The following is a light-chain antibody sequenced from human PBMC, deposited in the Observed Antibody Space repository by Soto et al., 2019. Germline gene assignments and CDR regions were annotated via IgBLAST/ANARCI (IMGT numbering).Light chain of an antibody. CDR2: GAS. CDR3: QKYGSSPGT. J-gene: IGKJ1*01. V-gene: IGKV3-20*01. CDR1: QSITNNY. Sequence: EIVLTQSPGTLSLSTGERATLSCSPSQSITNNYLAWYQQKPGQAPRLLIYGASSRATGIPDRFSGSGSGTDFTLTISRLEPEDFAVYYCQKYGSSPGTCGQGNTGAIK.